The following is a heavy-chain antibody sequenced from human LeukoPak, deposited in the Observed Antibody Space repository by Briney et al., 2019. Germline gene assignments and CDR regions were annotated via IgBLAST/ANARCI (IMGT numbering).Heavy chain of an antibody. Sequence: GGSLRLSCVGSGFTFSSYAMSWVRQAPGKGLEWVSAISGSGGSTYYADSVKGRFTISRDNAKNSLYLQMNSLRAEDTAVYYCARDLGDHFDYWGQGTLVTVSS. V-gene: IGHV3-23*01. CDR2: ISGSGGST. CDR3: ARDLGDHFDY. J-gene: IGHJ4*02. CDR1: GFTFSSYA.